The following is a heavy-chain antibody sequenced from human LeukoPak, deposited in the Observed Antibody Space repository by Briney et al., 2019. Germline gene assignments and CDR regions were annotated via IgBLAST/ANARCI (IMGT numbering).Heavy chain of an antibody. D-gene: IGHD3-10*01. CDR2: IKHDGSER. V-gene: IGHV3-7*01. J-gene: IGHJ4*02. CDR1: GFTFSSYW. Sequence: PGGSLRLSCAASGFTFSSYWMSWVRQSPGKALEWVANIKHDGSERYYVDSVKGRFPISRDNAKNSLFLQMNTLRAEDTAVYYGARAQWTSGVVIHGPNDYWGQGTLVNVS. CDR3: ARAQWTSGVVIHGPNDY.